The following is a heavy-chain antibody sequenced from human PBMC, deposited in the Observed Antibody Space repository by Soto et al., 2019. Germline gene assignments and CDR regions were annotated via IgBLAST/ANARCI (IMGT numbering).Heavy chain of an antibody. D-gene: IGHD1-26*01. CDR2: IYSGGST. CDR1: GFTVSSNY. CDR3: ARAIGTRSPRGYYYMDV. J-gene: IGHJ6*03. V-gene: IGHV3-53*04. Sequence: PGGSVRLSCAASGFTVSSNYMSWVRQAPGKGLEWVSVIYSGGSTYYADSVKGRFTISRHNSKNTLYLQMNSLRAEDTAVYYCARAIGTRSPRGYYYMDVWGKGTTVTVSS.